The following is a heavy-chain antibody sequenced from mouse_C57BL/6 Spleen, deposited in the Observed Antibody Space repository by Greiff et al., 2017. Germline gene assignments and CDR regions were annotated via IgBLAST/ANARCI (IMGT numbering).Heavy chain of an antibody. V-gene: IGHV5-4*03. CDR2: ISDGGSYT. CDR3: AVGDDYFDY. Sequence: EVKLVESGGGLVKPGGSLKLSCAASGFTFSSYAMSWVRQTPEKRLEWVATISDGGSYTYYPDNVKGRFTISRDNAKNNLYLQMSHLKSEDTAMYYCAVGDDYFDYWGQGTTLTVSS. D-gene: IGHD3-3*01. J-gene: IGHJ2*01. CDR1: GFTFSSYA.